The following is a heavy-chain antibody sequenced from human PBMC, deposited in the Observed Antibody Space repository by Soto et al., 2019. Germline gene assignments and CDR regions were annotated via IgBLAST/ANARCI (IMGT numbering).Heavy chain of an antibody. D-gene: IGHD1-7*01. V-gene: IGHV4-34*01. J-gene: IGHJ4*02. CDR2: INHSGST. CDR1: GGSFSGYY. CDR3: ARDAHGDNWNYSVRGGQRSYYFDY. Sequence: QVQLQQWGAGLLKPSETLSLTCAVYGGSFSGYYWSWIRQPPGKGLEWIGEINHSGSTNYNPFLKRRSTISGDPSKNQFSLKRSSVTSADTAVYYCARDAHGDNWNYSVRGGQRSYYFDYWGQGTLVTVSS.